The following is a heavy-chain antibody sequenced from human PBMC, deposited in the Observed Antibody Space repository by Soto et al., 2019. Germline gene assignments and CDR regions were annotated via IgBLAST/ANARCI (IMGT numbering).Heavy chain of an antibody. CDR2: ISHTGDT. D-gene: IGHD1-26*01. V-gene: IGHV4-61*01. Sequence: SETLSLTCTVSDASVWSDSYFWTWIRQPPGKGLEWIAYISHTGDTNYNPSLKSRVTISIDTSRNPFSLTVTSVTAADTAVYFCARIVVGVTVDLWGQGSLVTVSS. J-gene: IGHJ4*02. CDR1: DASVWSDSYF. CDR3: ARIVVGVTVDL.